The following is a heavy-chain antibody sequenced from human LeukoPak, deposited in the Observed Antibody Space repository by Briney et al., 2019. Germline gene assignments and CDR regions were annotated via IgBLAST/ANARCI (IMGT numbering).Heavy chain of an antibody. Sequence: PGGSLRLSCAASGFTFSSYGMHWVRQAPGKGLEWVAVISYDGSNKYYADSVKGRFTISRDNSKNTLYLQMNSLRAEDTAVYYCANAYDYGDWNFDYWGQGTLVTVSS. V-gene: IGHV3-30*18. CDR3: ANAYDYGDWNFDY. J-gene: IGHJ4*02. D-gene: IGHD4-17*01. CDR2: ISYDGSNK. CDR1: GFTFSSYG.